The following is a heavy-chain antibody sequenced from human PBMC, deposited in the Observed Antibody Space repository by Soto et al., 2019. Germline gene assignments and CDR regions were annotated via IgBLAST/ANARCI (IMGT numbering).Heavy chain of an antibody. V-gene: IGHV1-69*02. CDR1: GGTFSSYT. J-gene: IGHJ3*02. Sequence: ASVKVSCKASGGTFSSYTISWVRQAPGQGLEWMGRIIPILGIANYAQKFQGRVTITADKSTSTAYMELSSLRSEDTAVYYCARQRDYYVSSGYLLGHDAFDIWGQGTMVTVSS. CDR2: IIPILGIA. CDR3: ARQRDYYVSSGYLLGHDAFDI. D-gene: IGHD3-22*01.